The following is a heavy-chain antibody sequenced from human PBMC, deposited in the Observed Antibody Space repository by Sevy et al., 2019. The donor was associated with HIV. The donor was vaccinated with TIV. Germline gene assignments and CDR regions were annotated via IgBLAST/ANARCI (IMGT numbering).Heavy chain of an antibody. Sequence: ASVKVSCKVSGYTLTELSMHWVRQAPGKGLEWMGGFDPEDGETIYEQKFQGRVTMTEDTSTDTAYMELSSLRSEDTAAYYCATVRLYSGYDLDYWGQGTLVTVSS. CDR1: GYTLTELS. V-gene: IGHV1-24*01. J-gene: IGHJ4*02. D-gene: IGHD5-12*01. CDR2: FDPEDGET. CDR3: ATVRLYSGYDLDY.